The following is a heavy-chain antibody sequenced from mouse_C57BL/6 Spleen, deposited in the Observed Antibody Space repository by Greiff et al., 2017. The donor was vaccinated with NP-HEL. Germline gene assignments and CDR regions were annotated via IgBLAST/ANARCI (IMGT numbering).Heavy chain of an antibody. CDR1: GYAFTNYL. CDR2: INPGSGGT. J-gene: IGHJ1*03. V-gene: IGHV1-54*01. D-gene: IGHD2-3*01. CDR3: ARRGGYYRVGYFEV. Sequence: QVQLQQSGAELVRPGTSVKVSCKASGYAFTNYLIEWVKQRPGQGLEWIGVINPGSGGTNYNEKFKGKATLTADKSSSTASMQLSSLTSEDSAVYFCARRGGYYRVGYFEVWGTGTTVTVSS.